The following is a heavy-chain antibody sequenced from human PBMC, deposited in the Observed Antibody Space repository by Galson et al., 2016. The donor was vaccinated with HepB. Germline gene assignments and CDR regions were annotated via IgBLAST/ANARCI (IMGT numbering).Heavy chain of an antibody. CDR3: ARMEAAAGNSFMRH. V-gene: IGHV5-10-1*01. Sequence: QSGAEVKKPGESLRISCDVSGYSFTTYWISWVRQMPGKGLEWMGRIDPKDSYTNYSPSFQGHVTISVDKSISAAYLQWSSLKASDTAMYYCARMEAAAGNSFMRHWGQGTLVTVSS. CDR1: GYSFTTYW. J-gene: IGHJ1*01. D-gene: IGHD6-25*01. CDR2: IDPKDSYT.